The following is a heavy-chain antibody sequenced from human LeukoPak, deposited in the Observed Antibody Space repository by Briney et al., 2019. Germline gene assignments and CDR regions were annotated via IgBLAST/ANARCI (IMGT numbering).Heavy chain of an antibody. D-gene: IGHD1-26*01. J-gene: IGHJ4*02. V-gene: IGHV3-74*01. CDR2: INSDGSST. Sequence: GGSLRLSCAATGFTFGGYWMHWVRQAPGKGMVWLSRINSDGSSTSYADSVKGRFTISRDNAKNTLYLQMNSLRAEDTAVYYCARVRVGTTYFDYWGQGTLVSVSS. CDR3: ARVRVGTTYFDY. CDR1: GFTFGGYW.